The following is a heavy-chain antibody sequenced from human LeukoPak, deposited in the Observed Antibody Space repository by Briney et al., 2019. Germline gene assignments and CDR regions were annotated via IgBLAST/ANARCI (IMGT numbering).Heavy chain of an antibody. Sequence: GRSLRLSCAASGFTFSSYAMHWVRQAPGKGLEWVAVISYDGSNKYYADSVKGRFTISRDNSKNTLYLQMNSLRAEDTAVYYCARDVSYTPYYMDVWGKGTTVTVSS. D-gene: IGHD2/OR15-2a*01. V-gene: IGHV3-30-3*01. J-gene: IGHJ6*03. CDR2: ISYDGSNK. CDR1: GFTFSSYA. CDR3: ARDVSYTPYYMDV.